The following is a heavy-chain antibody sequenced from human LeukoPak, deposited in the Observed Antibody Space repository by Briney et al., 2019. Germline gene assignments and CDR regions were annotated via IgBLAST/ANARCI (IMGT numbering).Heavy chain of an antibody. V-gene: IGHV3-11*01. CDR1: GFTFSDYY. Sequence: GGSLRLSCAASGFTFSDYYMSWIRQAPGKGLEWVSYISSSGSTIYYADSVKGRFTISRDNAKNSLYLQMNSLRAEDTAVYYCARDLQRLRLGWSDPWGQGTLVTVSS. CDR2: ISSSGSTI. CDR3: ARDLQRLRLGWSDP. J-gene: IGHJ5*02. D-gene: IGHD6-25*01.